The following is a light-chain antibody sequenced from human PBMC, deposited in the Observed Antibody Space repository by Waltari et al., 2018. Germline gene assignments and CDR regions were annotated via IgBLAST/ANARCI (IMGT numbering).Light chain of an antibody. CDR3: LQDYDYPLT. Sequence: AIQMTQSPSSLSASVGDRVTITCRASQGIRSDLGWYQQKPGQPPELLIFAASMLQSGVPSRFSGSASGTDFTLTISSLQPEDFATYYCLQDYDYPLTFGGGTKVEIK. J-gene: IGKJ4*01. V-gene: IGKV1-6*01. CDR2: AAS. CDR1: QGIRSD.